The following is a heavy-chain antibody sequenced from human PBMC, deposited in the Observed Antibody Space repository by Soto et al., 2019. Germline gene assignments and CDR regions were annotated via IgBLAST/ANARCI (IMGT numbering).Heavy chain of an antibody. D-gene: IGHD2-2*01. Sequence: ASVKVSCKASGYTFSNYGISWVRQAPGQGLEWMGWISGYNGKTSYAQRLQGRVTMTTDTSTSTAYMELRSLRSDDTAVYYCARDEVPVANWFDPWGQGTLVTVSS. CDR3: ARDEVPVANWFDP. CDR2: ISGYNGKT. J-gene: IGHJ5*02. V-gene: IGHV1-18*01. CDR1: GYTFSNYG.